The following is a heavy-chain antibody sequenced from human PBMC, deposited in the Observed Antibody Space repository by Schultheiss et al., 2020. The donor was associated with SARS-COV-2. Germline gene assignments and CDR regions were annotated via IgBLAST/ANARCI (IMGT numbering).Heavy chain of an antibody. V-gene: IGHV3-48*03. Sequence: GGSLRLSCAASGFTFSSYEMNWVRQAPGKGLEWVSYISSLGRNIYYADSVKGRFTISRDNAKNSLYLQMNSLRAEDTAVYYCARDRDKAFDYWGQGSLVTVSS. CDR2: ISSLGRNI. CDR1: GFTFSSYE. D-gene: IGHD3-9*01. J-gene: IGHJ4*02. CDR3: ARDRDKAFDY.